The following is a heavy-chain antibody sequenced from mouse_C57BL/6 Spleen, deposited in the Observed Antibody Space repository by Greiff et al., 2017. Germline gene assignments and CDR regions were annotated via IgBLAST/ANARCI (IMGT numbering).Heavy chain of an antibody. CDR2: IRNKANGYTT. Sequence: EVQRVESGGGLVQPGGSLSLSCAASGFTFTDYYMSWVRQPPGKALEWLGFIRNKANGYTTEYSASVKGRFTISRDNSQSILYLQMNALRAEDSATYYCASSTMVTTPFAYWGQGTLVTVSA. D-gene: IGHD2-2*01. J-gene: IGHJ3*01. V-gene: IGHV7-3*01. CDR1: GFTFTDYY. CDR3: ASSTMVTTPFAY.